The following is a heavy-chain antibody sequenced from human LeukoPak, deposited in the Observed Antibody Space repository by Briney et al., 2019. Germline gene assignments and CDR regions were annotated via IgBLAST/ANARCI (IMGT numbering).Heavy chain of an antibody. CDR3: AKFITMIDYFDY. CDR1: GFTFSRYW. D-gene: IGHD3-22*01. V-gene: IGHV3-74*01. J-gene: IGHJ4*02. Sequence: PGGSLRLSCAASGFTFSRYWMHWVRQAPGKGLVWVSRIDSDGTNRDYADSVKGRFTISRDNSKNTLYLQMNSLRAEDTAVYYCAKFITMIDYFDYWGQGTLVTVSS. CDR2: IDSDGTNR.